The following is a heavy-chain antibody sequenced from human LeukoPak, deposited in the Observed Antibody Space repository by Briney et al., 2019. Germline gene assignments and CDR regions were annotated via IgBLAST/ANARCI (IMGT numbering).Heavy chain of an antibody. Sequence: GGSLRLFCSASGFTFSSYGMYWVRQPPGEGLEYVSVIGSNGGTTVYAHYGKGRFTISRDNSKNTLYLQMSSLRPEDTAVYCCVKSFSSSWYAGFDYWGQGTLVTVSS. J-gene: IGHJ4*02. CDR1: GFTFSSYG. D-gene: IGHD6-13*01. CDR2: IGSNGGTT. CDR3: VKSFSSSWYAGFDY. V-gene: IGHV3-64D*06.